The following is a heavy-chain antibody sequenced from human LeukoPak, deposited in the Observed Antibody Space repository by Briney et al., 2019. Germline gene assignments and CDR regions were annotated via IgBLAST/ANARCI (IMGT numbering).Heavy chain of an antibody. CDR1: GFTFSSYS. V-gene: IGHV3-48*01. D-gene: IGHD4-23*01. Sequence: PGGSLRLSCAASGFTFSSYSMNWVRQAPGKGLEWVSYISSSSSTIYYADSVKGRFTISRDNAKNSLYLQMNSLRAEDTAVYYCARQLGHYGGNSGAFDIWGQGTMVTVSS. CDR3: ARQLGHYGGNSGAFDI. J-gene: IGHJ3*02. CDR2: ISSSSSTI.